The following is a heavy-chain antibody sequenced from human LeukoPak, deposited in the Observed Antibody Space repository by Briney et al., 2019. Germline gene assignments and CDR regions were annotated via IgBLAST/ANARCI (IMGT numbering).Heavy chain of an antibody. V-gene: IGHV3-21*01. Sequence: GGSLRLSCAASGFTFNTYIMAWVRQAPGKGLEWVSSITSSSYSIYYADSVKGRFTISRDNAKNSLYLQMNSLRAEDTAVYYCATYSSLNRREFQYWGQGILLTVSS. D-gene: IGHD3-22*01. CDR3: ATYSSLNRREFQY. CDR2: ITSSSYSI. CDR1: GFTFNTYI. J-gene: IGHJ1*01.